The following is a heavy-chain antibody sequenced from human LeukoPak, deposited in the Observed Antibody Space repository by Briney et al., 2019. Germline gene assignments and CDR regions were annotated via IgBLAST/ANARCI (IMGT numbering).Heavy chain of an antibody. CDR3: AGGESYYSSLHY. CDR1: GFTFSTYE. Sequence: PGGSLRLSCEASGFTFSTYEMNWVRQAPGKGLEWVSFVSSGSSTIYYADSVKGRFTISRDNGKNSLYLQMNSLRDEDTAVYYCAGGESYYSSLHYWGQGTLVTVSS. V-gene: IGHV3-48*02. D-gene: IGHD6-13*01. J-gene: IGHJ4*02. CDR2: VSSGSSTI.